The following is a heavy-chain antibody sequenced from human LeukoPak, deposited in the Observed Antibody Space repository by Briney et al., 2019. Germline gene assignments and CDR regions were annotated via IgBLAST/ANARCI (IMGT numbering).Heavy chain of an antibody. D-gene: IGHD6-6*01. J-gene: IGHJ4*02. Sequence: HPGGSLRLSCAASGFTFSSYAMSWVRQAPGKGLEWVSTISGGSTYYADSVKGRFTISRDNSKNTLYLQMNSLRAEDTAVYYCAKVLADSSSSVYFNYWGQGTLVTVSS. CDR1: GFTFSSYA. CDR3: AKVLADSSSSVYFNY. V-gene: IGHV3-23*01. CDR2: ISGGST.